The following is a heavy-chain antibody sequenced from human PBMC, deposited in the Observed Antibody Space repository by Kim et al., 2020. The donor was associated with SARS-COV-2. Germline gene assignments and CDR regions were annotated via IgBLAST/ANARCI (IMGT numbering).Heavy chain of an antibody. J-gene: IGHJ3*02. D-gene: IGHD4-17*01. V-gene: IGHV3-23*01. Sequence: SVKGRANISRHNSKNTLSLQMNSLGDDDTAVYYCAKSRRDYDDWEAFDIWGQGTMVTVSS. CDR3: AKSRRDYDDWEAFDI.